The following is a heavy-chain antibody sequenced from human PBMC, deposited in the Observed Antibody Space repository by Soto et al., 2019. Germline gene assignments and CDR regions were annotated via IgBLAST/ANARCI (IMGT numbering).Heavy chain of an antibody. D-gene: IGHD6-6*01. Sequence: QVQLQQWGAGLLKPSETLSLTCAVYGGAFSTDYWSWIRQPPGKGLEWIGEINPSGGTNYNPSLKSRVTISVATSKNQFSLKLSSVTAADTPVYYCARVLAARASRDFDYWGQGTLVTVSS. J-gene: IGHJ4*02. CDR3: ARVLAARASRDFDY. CDR1: GGAFSTDY. CDR2: INPSGGT. V-gene: IGHV4-34*01.